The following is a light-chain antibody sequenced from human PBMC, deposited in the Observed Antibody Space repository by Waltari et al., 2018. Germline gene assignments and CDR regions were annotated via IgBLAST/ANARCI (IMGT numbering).Light chain of an antibody. CDR1: DIGDNS. V-gene: IGLV3-21*01. CDR2: DDS. Sequence: SYVLTQPPSVSVAPGKTATITCGGNDIGDNSVYWYQQKPGQAPVLVIYDDSDRPSGIPERFSGSNSGNTATLTSSWVEAEDEADDYCQVWDTSTDHHVFGSGTKVTV. CDR3: QVWDTSTDHHV. J-gene: IGLJ6*01.